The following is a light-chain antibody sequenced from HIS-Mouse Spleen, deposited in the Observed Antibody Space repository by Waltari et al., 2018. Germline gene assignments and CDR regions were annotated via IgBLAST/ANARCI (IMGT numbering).Light chain of an antibody. V-gene: IGLV2-23*01. Sequence: QSALTQPASVSGSPGQSITISCTGTSSDVGSYNLVSWYPQHPGKAPKPMIYEGSKRPSGVSNRFSGSKSGNTASLTISGLQAEDEADYYCCSYAGSSTNWVFGGGTKLTVL. CDR1: SSDVGSYNL. CDR2: EGS. J-gene: IGLJ3*02. CDR3: CSYAGSSTNWV.